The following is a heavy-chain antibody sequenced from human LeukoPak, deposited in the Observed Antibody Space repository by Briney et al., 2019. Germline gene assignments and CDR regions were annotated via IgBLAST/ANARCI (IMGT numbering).Heavy chain of an antibody. CDR3: AREDLVRGLIGPDY. J-gene: IGHJ4*02. V-gene: IGHV1-18*01. CDR2: ISVYNGNT. D-gene: IGHD3-10*01. CDR1: GGTFSSYA. Sequence: ASVKVSCKASGGTFSSYAITWVRQAPGQGLEWMGRISVYNGNTKYAEKFQGRVSMTTDTSTSTAYTELRSLGSDDTAVYYCAREDLVRGLIGPDYWGQGTLVTVSS.